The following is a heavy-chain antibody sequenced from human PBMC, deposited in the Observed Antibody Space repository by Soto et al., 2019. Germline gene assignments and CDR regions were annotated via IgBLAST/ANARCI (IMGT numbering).Heavy chain of an antibody. J-gene: IGHJ6*02. CDR2: ISSSSSTI. CDR1: GFTFSSYS. Sequence: GGSLRLSCAASGFTFSSYSMNRVRQAPGKGLEWVSYISSSSSTIYYADSVKGRFTISRDNAKNSLYLQMNSLRDEDTAVYYCAKDGEQLGRLYYYYCMDVWGQGTTVTVSS. D-gene: IGHD6-6*01. V-gene: IGHV3-48*02. CDR3: AKDGEQLGRLYYYYCMDV.